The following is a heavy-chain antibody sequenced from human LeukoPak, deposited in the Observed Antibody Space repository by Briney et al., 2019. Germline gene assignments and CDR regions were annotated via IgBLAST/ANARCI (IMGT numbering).Heavy chain of an antibody. D-gene: IGHD6-19*01. CDR1: GYSFTSYW. V-gene: IGHV5-51*01. Sequence: GESLKISCKGSGYSFTSYWIGWVRQMPGKGLEWMGIIYPGDSDTRYSPSFQGQVTISADKSISTAYLQWSSLKASDTAMYYCAGRIAVAGVYNWFDPWGQGTLVTVSS. CDR2: IYPGDSDT. J-gene: IGHJ5*02. CDR3: AGRIAVAGVYNWFDP.